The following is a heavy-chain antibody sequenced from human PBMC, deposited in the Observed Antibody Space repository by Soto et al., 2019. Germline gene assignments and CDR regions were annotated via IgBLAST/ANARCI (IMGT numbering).Heavy chain of an antibody. D-gene: IGHD3-16*01. CDR2: ISWDGGST. Sequence: GGSLRLSCAASGFTFDDYTMHWVRQAPGKGLEWVSLISWDGGSTYYADSVKGRFTISRDNSKNSLYLQMNSLRTEDTALYYCAKDISPLNFGSAGNYWGQGTLVTVSS. V-gene: IGHV3-43*01. CDR3: AKDISPLNFGSAGNY. J-gene: IGHJ4*02. CDR1: GFTFDDYT.